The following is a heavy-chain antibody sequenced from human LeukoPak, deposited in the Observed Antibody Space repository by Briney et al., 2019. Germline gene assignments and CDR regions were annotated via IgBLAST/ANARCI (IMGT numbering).Heavy chain of an antibody. CDR1: GYTFTSYD. CDR3: ASSSGSYYYYGMDV. J-gene: IGHJ6*02. D-gene: IGHD6-19*01. V-gene: IGHV1-8*01. CDR2: MNPNRGNT. Sequence: ASVKVSCKASGYTFTSYDINWVRQATGQGLEWMGWMNPNRGNTGYAQKFQGRVTMTRNTSISTAYMELSSLRSEDTAVYYCASSSGSYYYYGMDVWGQGTTVTVSS.